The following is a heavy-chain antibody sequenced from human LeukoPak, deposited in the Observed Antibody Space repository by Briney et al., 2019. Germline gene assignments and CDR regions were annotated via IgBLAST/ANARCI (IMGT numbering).Heavy chain of an antibody. Sequence: PSETLSLTCAVYGGSFSGYYWSWIRQPPGKGLEWIGEINHSGSTNYNPSLKSRVTISVDTSKNQFSLKLSSVTAADTAVYYCARRARRDGHNGDYWGQGTLVTVSS. D-gene: IGHD5-24*01. V-gene: IGHV4-34*01. J-gene: IGHJ4*02. CDR3: ARRARRDGHNGDY. CDR2: INHSGST. CDR1: GGSFSGYY.